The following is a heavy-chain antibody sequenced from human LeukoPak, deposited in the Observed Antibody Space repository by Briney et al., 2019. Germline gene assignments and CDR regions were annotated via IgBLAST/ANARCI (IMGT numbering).Heavy chain of an antibody. Sequence: GASVKVSCKASGGTLSNYSINWVRQATGQGLEWMGWMNPNSGNTGYAQKFQGRVTMTRNTPISTAYMELSSLRSEDTAVYYCAKKRGRRFYYYGMDVWGQGTTVTVSS. J-gene: IGHJ6*02. CDR3: AKKRGRRFYYYGMDV. CDR1: GGTLSNYS. D-gene: IGHD3-16*01. CDR2: MNPNSGNT. V-gene: IGHV1-8*02.